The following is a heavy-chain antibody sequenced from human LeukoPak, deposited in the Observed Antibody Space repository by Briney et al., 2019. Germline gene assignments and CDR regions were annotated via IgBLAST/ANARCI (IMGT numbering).Heavy chain of an antibody. CDR2: ITSSGDDI. Sequence: GGSLRLSCAASGFTFSDYYMSWIRQAPGKGLEWVAYITSSGDDIYYADSVKGRFTISRDNAKNALFLRMSSLRVEDTATYYCASDIVATSGDFRGQGTLVSVSS. CDR3: ASDIVATSGDF. V-gene: IGHV3-11*01. J-gene: IGHJ4*02. CDR1: GFTFSDYY. D-gene: IGHD5-12*01.